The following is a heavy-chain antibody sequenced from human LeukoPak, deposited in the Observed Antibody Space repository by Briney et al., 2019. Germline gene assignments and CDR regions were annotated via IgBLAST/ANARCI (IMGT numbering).Heavy chain of an antibody. CDR1: EGTFSSYA. V-gene: IGHV1-69*04. Sequence: SVKVSCKASEGTFSSYAISWVRRAPGQGLEWMGRIIPILGIANYAQKFQGRVTITADKSTSTAYMELSSLRSEDTAVYYCARVDTAMVIDYWGQGTLVTVSS. CDR2: IIPILGIA. D-gene: IGHD5-18*01. CDR3: ARVDTAMVIDY. J-gene: IGHJ4*02.